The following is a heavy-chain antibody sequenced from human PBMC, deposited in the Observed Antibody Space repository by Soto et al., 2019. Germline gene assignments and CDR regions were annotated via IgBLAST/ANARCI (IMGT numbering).Heavy chain of an antibody. CDR3: ARPARECSSPGCAN. CDR2: INQDGSES. J-gene: IGHJ4*02. V-gene: IGHV3-7*01. CDR1: GLTFSNYW. Sequence: EVQLVESGGGLVQPGGSLRLSCVVSGLTFSNYWMSWVRQAPGKWLEWVANINQDGSESYYVDSVKGRFTISRDNAKNSLYLQMTTLRADDTAVYYCARPARECSSPGCANWGQGTLVTVSS. D-gene: IGHD2-2*01.